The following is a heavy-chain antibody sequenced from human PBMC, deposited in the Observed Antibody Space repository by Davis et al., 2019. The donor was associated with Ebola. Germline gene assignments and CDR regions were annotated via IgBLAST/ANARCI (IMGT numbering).Heavy chain of an antibody. J-gene: IGHJ5*02. V-gene: IGHV5-51*01. D-gene: IGHD1-26*01. Sequence: GESLKISCQGSGYNFNNYWIGWVRQVPGKGLEWMAIVSPSDSDTVYSPSFQGQVTISVDKSINTAYLQWTTLKTSDTAIYYCVGGLGGTNWFDPWGQGTLVTVSS. CDR3: VGGLGGTNWFDP. CDR2: VSPSDSDT. CDR1: GYNFNNYW.